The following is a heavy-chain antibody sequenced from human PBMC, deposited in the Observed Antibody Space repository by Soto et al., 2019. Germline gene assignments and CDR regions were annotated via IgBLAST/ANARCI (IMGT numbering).Heavy chain of an antibody. Sequence: PSETLSLTCAVSGGSISSSNWWSWVRQPPGKGLEWIGEINHSGSTDYNPSLKSRVTISVDTSKNQFSLKLSSVTAADTAVYYCARGQRRNCSSTSCIRTYFDYWGQGTLVTVSS. CDR2: INHSGST. CDR3: ARGQRRNCSSTSCIRTYFDY. V-gene: IGHV4-4*02. D-gene: IGHD2-2*01. J-gene: IGHJ4*02. CDR1: GGSISSSNW.